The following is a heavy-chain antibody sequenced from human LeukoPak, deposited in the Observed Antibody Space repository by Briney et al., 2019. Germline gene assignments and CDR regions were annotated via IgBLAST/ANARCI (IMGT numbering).Heavy chain of an antibody. D-gene: IGHD3-3*01. V-gene: IGHV4-39*01. CDR3: ARFSAQGLTYYDFWSGYYYFDY. Sequence: SETLSLTCIVSGDSIITSSYYWCWIRQPPGKVLEWIGSIYYSGSTYYNPSLTSRVTISVDTSKNPFSLKLSSVTAADTAVYYCARFSAQGLTYYDFWSGYYYFDYWGQGTLVTVSS. J-gene: IGHJ4*02. CDR1: GDSIITSSYY. CDR2: IYYSGST.